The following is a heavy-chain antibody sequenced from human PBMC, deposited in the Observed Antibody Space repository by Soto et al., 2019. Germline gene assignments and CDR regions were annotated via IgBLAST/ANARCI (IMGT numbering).Heavy chain of an antibody. J-gene: IGHJ6*02. Sequence: SVKVPCKASGGTFSSYAISWVRQATGQGLEWMGGIIPIFGTANYAQKFQGRVTITADESTSTAYMELSSLRSEDTAVYYCARDDHPLYSSSSRYYYYGMDVWGQGTTVTGSS. CDR3: ARDDHPLYSSSSRYYYYGMDV. V-gene: IGHV1-69*13. CDR1: GGTFSSYA. D-gene: IGHD6-6*01. CDR2: IIPIFGTA.